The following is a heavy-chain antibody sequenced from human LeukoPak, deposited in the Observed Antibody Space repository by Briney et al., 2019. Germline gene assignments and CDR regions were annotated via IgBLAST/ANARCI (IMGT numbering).Heavy chain of an antibody. J-gene: IGHJ2*01. V-gene: IGHV3-30*02. CDR2: IRYDGSNK. CDR3: ARDVTSTSYSLPGYFDL. D-gene: IGHD2-2*01. CDR1: GFTFSSYG. Sequence: PGGSLGLSCAASGFTFSSYGMHWVRQAPGKGLEWVAFIRYDGSNKYYADSVKGRFTISRDNSKNTLYLQMNSLRAEDTAVYYCARDVTSTSYSLPGYFDLWGRGTLVTVSS.